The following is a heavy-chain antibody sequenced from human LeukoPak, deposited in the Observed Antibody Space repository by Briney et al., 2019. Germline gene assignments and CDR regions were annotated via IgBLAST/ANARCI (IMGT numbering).Heavy chain of an antibody. D-gene: IGHD6-13*01. V-gene: IGHV3-30*03. J-gene: IGHJ4*02. CDR2: VSIDGTNK. Sequence: GRSLRLSCAGSGFTFSNYGMHWVRQAPGKGLEWVAVVSIDGTNKFYADSVKGRFIISRENSKNTLFLQMDSLKIEDTAIYFCARSYGSMVYWGQGTLVTVSS. CDR1: GFTFSNYG. CDR3: ARSYGSMVY.